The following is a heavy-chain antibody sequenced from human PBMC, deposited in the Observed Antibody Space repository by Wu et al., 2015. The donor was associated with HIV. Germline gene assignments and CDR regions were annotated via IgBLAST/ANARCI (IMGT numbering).Heavy chain of an antibody. J-gene: IGHJ4*02. D-gene: IGHD6-19*01. CDR3: ARQRAYTSGWYIYDY. CDR2: MNPNSGNT. V-gene: IGHV1-8*01. CDR1: GYTFTSYD. Sequence: QVQLVQSGAEVKSLGSVKVSCKTSGYTFTSYDINWVRQATGQGLEWMGWMNPNSGNTGYAQKFQGRITMTRNTSIRTAYMELSSLRSEDTAIYYCARQRAYTSGWYIYDYWGQGTLVTVSS.